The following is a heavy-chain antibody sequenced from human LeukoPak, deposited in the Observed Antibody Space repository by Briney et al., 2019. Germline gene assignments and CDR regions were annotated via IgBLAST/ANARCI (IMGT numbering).Heavy chain of an antibody. J-gene: IGHJ4*02. V-gene: IGHV3-30*18. CDR2: ISYDGSNK. CDR1: GFTFSSYG. CDR3: AKGVAVAGNY. Sequence: RRSLRLSCAASGFTFSSYGMHWVRQAPGKGLEWVAVISYDGSNKYYADSVKGRFTISRDNSKNTLYLQMNSLRAEDTAVYYCAKGVAVAGNYWGQGTLVTVSS. D-gene: IGHD6-19*01.